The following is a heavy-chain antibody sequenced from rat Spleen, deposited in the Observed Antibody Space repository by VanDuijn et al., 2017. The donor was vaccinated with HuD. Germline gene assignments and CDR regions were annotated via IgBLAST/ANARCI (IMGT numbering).Heavy chain of an antibody. CDR2: ISPTGGNT. J-gene: IGHJ1*01. CDR3: ATDRPYYYSSYWYFDF. D-gene: IGHD1-2*01. CDR1: GFTFSNYG. Sequence: EVQLVESGGGLVQPGRSLKVSCAASGFTFSNYGMNWIRQAPRKGLEWVASISPTGGNTYYRDSVKGRFTISRDNAKITLYLQMDSLRSEDSATYYCATDRPYYYSSYWYFDFWGPGTMVTVSS. V-gene: IGHV5-19*01.